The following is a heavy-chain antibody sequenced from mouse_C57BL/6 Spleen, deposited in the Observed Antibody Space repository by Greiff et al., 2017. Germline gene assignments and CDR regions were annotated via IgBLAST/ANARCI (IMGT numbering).Heavy chain of an antibody. CDR3: ARRDYYGNYADY. CDR1: GYTFTSYW. V-gene: IGHV1-61*01. Sequence: VQLQQPGAELVRPGSSVKLSCKASGYTFTSYWMDWVKQRPGQGLEWIGNIYPSDSETHYNQKFKDKATLTVDKSSSTAYMQLSSLTSEDSAVYYCARRDYYGNYADYWGQGTTLTVSS. J-gene: IGHJ2*01. CDR2: IYPSDSET. D-gene: IGHD2-1*01.